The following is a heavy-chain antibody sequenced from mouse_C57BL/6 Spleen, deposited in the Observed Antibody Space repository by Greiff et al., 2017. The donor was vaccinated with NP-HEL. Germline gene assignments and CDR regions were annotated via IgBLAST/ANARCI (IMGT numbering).Heavy chain of an antibody. V-gene: IGHV5-9*01. Sequence: EVKVVESGGGLVKPGGSLKLSCAASGFTFSSYTMSWVRQTPEKRLEWVATISGGGGNTYYPASVKGRFTFSRDNAKNTLYLQMSSLRSEDTALYYSARRGWDMENWWADWGQGTLVTVSA. CDR3: ARRGWDMENWWAD. CDR1: GFTFSSYT. D-gene: IGHD3-3*01. J-gene: IGHJ3*01. CDR2: ISGGGGNT.